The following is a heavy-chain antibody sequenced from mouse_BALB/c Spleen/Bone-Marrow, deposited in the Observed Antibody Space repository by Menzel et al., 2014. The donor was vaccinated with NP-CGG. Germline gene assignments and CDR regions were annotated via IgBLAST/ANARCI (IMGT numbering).Heavy chain of an antibody. Sequence: VQLQQSGAELVKPGASVKLSCTASGFNIKDTYMHWVKQRLEQGLEWIGRIDPANGNTKYDPKFQGKATITADTSSNTAYLQLSSLTSEDTAVYYCATTDSSGVFAYWGQGTLVTVSA. CDR2: IDPANGNT. V-gene: IGHV14-3*02. J-gene: IGHJ3*01. D-gene: IGHD3-2*01. CDR3: ATTDSSGVFAY. CDR1: GFNIKDTY.